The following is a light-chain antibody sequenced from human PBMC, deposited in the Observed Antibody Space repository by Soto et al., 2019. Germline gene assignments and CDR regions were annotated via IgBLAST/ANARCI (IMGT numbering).Light chain of an antibody. CDR3: QEYGNSRT. CDR2: GAS. Sequence: EIVLTQSPGTLSLSPGERATISCRASQSVSSSYLAWYQQKPGQAPRLLIYGASSRATGIPDRFSGSGSGTDFTLTISRLEPEDFAVYYCQEYGNSRTFGQGTKV. V-gene: IGKV3-20*01. J-gene: IGKJ1*01. CDR1: QSVSSSY.